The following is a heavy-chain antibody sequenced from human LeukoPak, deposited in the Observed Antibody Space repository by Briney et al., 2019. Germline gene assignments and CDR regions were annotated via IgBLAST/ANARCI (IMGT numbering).Heavy chain of an antibody. D-gene: IGHD4-17*01. CDR2: ISGDGGST. CDR3: ADYDYGDYVGFDY. J-gene: IGHJ4*02. CDR1: GFTFDDYA. V-gene: IGHV3-43*02. Sequence: PGGSLRLSCAASGFTFDDYAMHWVRQAPGKGLEWVSLISGDGGSTYYADSVKGRFTISRDNSKNTLYLQMNSLRAEDTAVYYCADYDYGDYVGFDYWGQGTLVTVSS.